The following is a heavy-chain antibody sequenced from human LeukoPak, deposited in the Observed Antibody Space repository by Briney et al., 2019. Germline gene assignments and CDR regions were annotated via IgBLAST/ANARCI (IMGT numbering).Heavy chain of an antibody. V-gene: IGHV3-20*04. CDR3: AKEKGANWDPFDY. Sequence: GGSLRLSCATSGFTLDDFGMAWVRHVPGKGPGWVSGINWNGETIAYRDSVKSRFTISRDSARRSVYLQMNSLRDEDTALYYCAKEKGANWDPFDYWGRGTLVIVSS. CDR2: INWNGETI. D-gene: IGHD7-27*01. J-gene: IGHJ4*02. CDR1: GFTLDDFG.